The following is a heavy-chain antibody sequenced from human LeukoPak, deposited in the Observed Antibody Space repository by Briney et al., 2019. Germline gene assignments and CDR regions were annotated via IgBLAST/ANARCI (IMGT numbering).Heavy chain of an antibody. CDR2: IYDTGTA. CDR3: ARATYGSGSYYRGLGAFDI. Sequence: SETLSLTCTVSGGSISSYFWSWVRQPRGKGREWIAYIYDTGTANYNPSLKSRVTISVDTSKIQFSLKLSSVPAADTAVYYCARATYGSGSYYRGLGAFDIWGQGTMVTVSS. CDR1: GGSISSYF. J-gene: IGHJ3*02. V-gene: IGHV4-59*01. D-gene: IGHD3-10*01.